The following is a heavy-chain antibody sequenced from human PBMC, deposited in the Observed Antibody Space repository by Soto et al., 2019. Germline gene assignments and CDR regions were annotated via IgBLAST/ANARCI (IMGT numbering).Heavy chain of an antibody. CDR2: ISCCGGTA. J-gene: IGHJ4*02. Sequence: EVQLLESGGGLVRPGESLRLSCAASGFNFNKYAMSWVRQAPGEGLEWVSSISCCGGTASYADSVKGRFNIARDDAKNTLYLDMNSLRVEDTAEYYCAKADGQQWLLPHLENWGRGTLVTVS. CDR3: AKADGQQWLLPHLEN. D-gene: IGHD6-19*01. CDR1: GFNFNKYA. V-gene: IGHV3-23*01.